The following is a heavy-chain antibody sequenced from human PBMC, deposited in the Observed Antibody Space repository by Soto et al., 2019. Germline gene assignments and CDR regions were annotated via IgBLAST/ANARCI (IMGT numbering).Heavy chain of an antibody. V-gene: IGHV4-61*01. CDR2: VDYSGST. D-gene: IGHD3-3*01. Sequence: SGSLSITCAVCVGTFNSGSYYWSWIRQPPGKGLEWIGYVDYSGSTNYNPSLKSRVTISVDTSKNQFSLRLTSVTAADTAVYFCARVLYYDFWSLDSDGMDVWGQAPTVTVSS. CDR3: ARVLYYDFWSLDSDGMDV. J-gene: IGHJ6*02. CDR1: VGTFNSGSYY.